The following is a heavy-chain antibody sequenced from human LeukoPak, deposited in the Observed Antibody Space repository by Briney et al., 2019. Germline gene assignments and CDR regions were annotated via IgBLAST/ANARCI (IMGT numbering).Heavy chain of an antibody. Sequence: GGSLRLSCVASGLTYRNAWMTWVRQAPGKGLEWVGRIKSNPDGGTTDFAASVKGRFSISRDDSKSTLSLQMNSLKIEDTAVYYCTTGGPHISGHPLDYWGQGIPVTVSS. CDR1: GLTYRNAW. CDR2: IKSNPDGGTT. D-gene: IGHD2-15*01. V-gene: IGHV3-15*05. J-gene: IGHJ4*02. CDR3: TTGGPHISGHPLDY.